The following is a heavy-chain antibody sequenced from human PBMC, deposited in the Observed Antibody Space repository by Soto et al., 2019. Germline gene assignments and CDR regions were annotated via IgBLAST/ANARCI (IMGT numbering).Heavy chain of an antibody. CDR2: IYYSGST. V-gene: IGHV4-39*01. D-gene: IGHD2-2*01. Sequence: SETLSLTCTVSVGSISSSSYYWGWIRHPPGKGLEWIGSIYYSGSTYYNPSLKSRVTISINTSKNQMSLELTSVTAADTAVYYCARHSGPYASSWFDAWGQGTLVTVSS. CDR3: ARHSGPYASSWFDA. CDR1: VGSISSSSYY. J-gene: IGHJ5*02.